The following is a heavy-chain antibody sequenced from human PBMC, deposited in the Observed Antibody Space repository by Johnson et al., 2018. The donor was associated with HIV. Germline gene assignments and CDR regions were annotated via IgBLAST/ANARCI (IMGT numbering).Heavy chain of an antibody. D-gene: IGHD1-26*01. CDR3: ARDHWDWVGATDAFDI. Sequence: LVESGGGLVKPGGSLRLSCAASGFTFSDYYMSWIRQAPGKGLEWVSYISSSGSTIYYADSVKGRFTISRDNSKNTLYLQMNSLRAEDTAVYYCARDHWDWVGATDAFDIWGQGTMVTVSS. CDR1: GFTFSDYY. CDR2: ISSSGSTI. V-gene: IGHV3-11*01. J-gene: IGHJ3*02.